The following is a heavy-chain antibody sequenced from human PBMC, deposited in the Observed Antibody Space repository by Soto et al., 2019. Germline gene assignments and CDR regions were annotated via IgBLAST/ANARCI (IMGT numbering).Heavy chain of an antibody. D-gene: IGHD6-13*01. V-gene: IGHV3-11*05. J-gene: IGHJ4*02. Sequence: QVQLVEAGGGLVKPGGSLRLSCAVSGFTFSDYYMTWIRQAPGKGLEWVSYISSSTSHTNYADFVKGRFTNSRDNAKNSLFLQMNSLRAEDTAVYYCARGRGAAADYFDFWGQGTLVTVSS. CDR1: GFTFSDYY. CDR2: ISSSTSHT. CDR3: ARGRGAAADYFDF.